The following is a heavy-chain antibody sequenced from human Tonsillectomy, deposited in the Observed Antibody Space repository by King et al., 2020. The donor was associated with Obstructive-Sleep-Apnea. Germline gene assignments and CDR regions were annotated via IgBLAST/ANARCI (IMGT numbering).Heavy chain of an antibody. CDR1: GGSISSGGYY. V-gene: IGHV4-31*03. CDR2: IYYSGST. D-gene: IGHD2-2*01. Sequence: QLQESGPGLVKPSQTLSLTCTVSGGSISSGGYYWSWIRQHPGKGLEWIGYIYYSGSTYYNPSLKSRVTISVDTSKNPFPLKLSSVTAADTAVYYCARVPCSSTSCYVVWFDPWGQGTLVTVSS. J-gene: IGHJ5*02. CDR3: ARVPCSSTSCYVVWFDP.